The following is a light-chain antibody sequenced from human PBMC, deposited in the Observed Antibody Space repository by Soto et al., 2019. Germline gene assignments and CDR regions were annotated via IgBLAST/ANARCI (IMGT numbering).Light chain of an antibody. J-gene: IGKJ5*01. CDR3: QQYGSSPIT. CDR1: QSVSSSY. V-gene: IGKV3-20*01. CDR2: DAS. Sequence: EIVLTQSPGTLSLSPGERSTLSCRASQSVSSSYLAWYQQKPGQAPRLLIYDASNRATGIPARFSGSGSGTDFTLTISRLEPGDFAVYFCQQYGSSPITFGQGTRLEI.